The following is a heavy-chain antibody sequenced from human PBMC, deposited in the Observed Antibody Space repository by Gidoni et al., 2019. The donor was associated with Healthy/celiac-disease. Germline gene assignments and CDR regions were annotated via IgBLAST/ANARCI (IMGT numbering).Heavy chain of an antibody. CDR3: AVFGYCSGGSCYRGTQTYVDY. D-gene: IGHD2-15*01. CDR1: GYSFTSYW. Sequence: EVQLVQSGAEVKKPGESLKISCKGSGYSFTSYWIGWVRQMPGKGLECRGIIYPCYSDTRYSPSFQGQVTISADKSISTAYLQWSSLKASDTAMYYCAVFGYCSGGSCYRGTQTYVDYWGQGTLVTVSS. V-gene: IGHV5-51*03. CDR2: IYPCYSDT. J-gene: IGHJ4*02.